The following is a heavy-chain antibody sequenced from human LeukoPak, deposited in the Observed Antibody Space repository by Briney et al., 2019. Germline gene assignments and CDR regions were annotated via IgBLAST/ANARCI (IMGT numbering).Heavy chain of an antibody. V-gene: IGHV4-34*01. J-gene: IGHJ5*02. D-gene: IGHD1-14*01. CDR3: ARQDRLRRPPET. Sequence: PSETLSLTCAVYGGSFSGYYWSWIRQPPGKGLEWIGEINHSGSTNYNPSLKSRVTISVDTSKNQFSLKLSSVTAADTAVYYCARQDRLRRPPETWGQGTLVTVSS. CDR1: GGSFSGYY. CDR2: INHSGST.